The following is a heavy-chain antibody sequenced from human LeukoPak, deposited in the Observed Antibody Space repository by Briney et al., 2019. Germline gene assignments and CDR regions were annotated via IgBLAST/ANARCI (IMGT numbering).Heavy chain of an antibody. D-gene: IGHD3-16*01. Sequence: SETLSLTCAVYGGSFSGYYWSWIRQPPGKGLEWIGEINHSGSTNYNPSLKSRVTISVATSKNQFSLKLSSVTAADTAVYYCARDSGGYYYYGMDVWGQGTTVTVSS. CDR1: GGSFSGYY. CDR2: INHSGST. J-gene: IGHJ6*02. CDR3: ARDSGGYYYYGMDV. V-gene: IGHV4-34*01.